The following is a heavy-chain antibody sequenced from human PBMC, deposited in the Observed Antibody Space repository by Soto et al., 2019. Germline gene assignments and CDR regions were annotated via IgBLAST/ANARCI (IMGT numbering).Heavy chain of an antibody. Sequence: GSLRLSCAASGFTFSSYAMSWVRQAPGKGLEWVSAISGSGGSTYYADSVKGRFTISRDNSKNTLYLQMNSLRAEDTAVYYCARDHGYSSSWPNNDAFDIWGQGTMVTVSS. CDR1: GFTFSSYA. J-gene: IGHJ3*02. CDR3: ARDHGYSSSWPNNDAFDI. V-gene: IGHV3-23*01. D-gene: IGHD6-13*01. CDR2: ISGSGGST.